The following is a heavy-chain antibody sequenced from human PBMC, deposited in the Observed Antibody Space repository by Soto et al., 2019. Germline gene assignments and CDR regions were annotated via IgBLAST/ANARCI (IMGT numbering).Heavy chain of an antibody. CDR3: ARDPDTPLERVFDH. Sequence: PGGSLRLSCAASGFAFNRYSMNWFRQAPGRGLEWLAYISETSRTIYYADSVKGRFTISRDSARNPVYLQMNSLRDEDAAVYFCARDPDTPLERVFDHWGQGTLVTVSS. CDR1: GFAFNRYS. CDR2: ISETSRTI. D-gene: IGHD1-1*01. V-gene: IGHV3-48*02. J-gene: IGHJ4*02.